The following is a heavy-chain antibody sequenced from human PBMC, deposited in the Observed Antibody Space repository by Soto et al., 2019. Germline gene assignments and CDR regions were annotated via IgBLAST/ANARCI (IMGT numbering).Heavy chain of an antibody. Sequence: QVQLQESGPGLVKPSQTLSLTCTVSGGSISSGGYYWSWIRQHPGKGLEWIGYIYYSGSTYYNPSLKSRVTISVDTSKNQFSLKLSSVTAADTAVYYCASYLPLYDSRGYYFTGDAFDIWGQGTMVTVSS. CDR2: IYYSGST. D-gene: IGHD3-22*01. CDR1: GGSISSGGYY. V-gene: IGHV4-31*03. J-gene: IGHJ3*02. CDR3: ASYLPLYDSRGYYFTGDAFDI.